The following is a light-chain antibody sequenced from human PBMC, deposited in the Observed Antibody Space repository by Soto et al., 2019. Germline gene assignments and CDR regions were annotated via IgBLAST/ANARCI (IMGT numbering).Light chain of an antibody. CDR2: DTS. J-gene: IGLJ2*01. V-gene: IGLV7-46*01. CDR3: LHSHNAARV. CDR1: TGAVTSNHH. Sequence: QAVVTQEPSLTVSPGGTVTLTCGSSTGAVTSNHHPYWFQQKAGQAPRTLIYDTSNKHSWTPARFSGSLLGDKAALTLSGAQPEDEAQYYCLHSHNAARVFGGGTKLTVL.